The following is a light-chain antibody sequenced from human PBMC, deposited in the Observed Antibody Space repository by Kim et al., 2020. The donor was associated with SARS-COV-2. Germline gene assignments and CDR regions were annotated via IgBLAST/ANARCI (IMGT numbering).Light chain of an antibody. Sequence: EIVFTQSPAPLSLSPGERATLACRASQSVSSYLAWYQQKPVQAPRLLIYDASNRVTGIPARFSGSGSGTDFTLTISSLEAEDFAVYYCQQRNNGRSITFGQGTQVEIK. J-gene: IGKJ5*01. CDR3: QQRNNGRSIT. V-gene: IGKV3-11*01. CDR1: QSVSSY. CDR2: DAS.